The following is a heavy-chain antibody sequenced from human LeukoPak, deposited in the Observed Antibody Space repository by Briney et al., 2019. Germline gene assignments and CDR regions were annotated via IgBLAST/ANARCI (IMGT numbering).Heavy chain of an antibody. CDR1: GGTFSSYA. Sequence: SVKVSCTASGGTFSSYAISWVRQAPGQGLEWMGGIIPIFGTANYAQKFQGRVTITADESTSTAYMELSSLRSEDTAVYYCARDPAYGDQKLMDYWGQGTLVTVSS. V-gene: IGHV1-69*13. J-gene: IGHJ4*02. CDR2: IIPIFGTA. CDR3: ARDPAYGDQKLMDY. D-gene: IGHD4-17*01.